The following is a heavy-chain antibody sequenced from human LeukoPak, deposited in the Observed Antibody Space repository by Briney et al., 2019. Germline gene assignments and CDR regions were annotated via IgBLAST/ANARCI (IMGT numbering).Heavy chain of an antibody. Sequence: ASVKVSCKASGYTFTSYYMHWVRQAPGQGLEWMGIINPSGGSTSYAQKFQGRVTMTRDMSTSTVYMELSSLRSEDTAVYYCARDRVDTAMVTYYYYYMDVWGKGTTVTVSS. J-gene: IGHJ6*03. CDR3: ARDRVDTAMVTYYYYYMDV. D-gene: IGHD5-18*01. CDR2: INPSGGST. V-gene: IGHV1-46*01. CDR1: GYTFTSYY.